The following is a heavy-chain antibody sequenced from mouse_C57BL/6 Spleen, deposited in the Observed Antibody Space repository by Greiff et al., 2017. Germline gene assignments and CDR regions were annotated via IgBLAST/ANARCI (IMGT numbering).Heavy chain of an antibody. CDR3: TNYYGSSYGYFDY. Sequence: SGAELVRPGASVTLSCKASGYTFTDYEMHWVKQTPVHGLEWIGAIDPETGGTAYNQKFKGKAILTADKSSSTAYMELRSLTSEDSAVYYCTNYYGSSYGYFDYWGQGTTLTVSS. D-gene: IGHD1-1*01. V-gene: IGHV1-15*01. CDR2: IDPETGGT. J-gene: IGHJ2*01. CDR1: GYTFTDYE.